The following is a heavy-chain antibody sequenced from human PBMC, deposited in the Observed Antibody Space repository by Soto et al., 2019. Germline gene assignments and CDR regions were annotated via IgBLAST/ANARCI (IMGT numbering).Heavy chain of an antibody. D-gene: IGHD6-19*01. Sequence: GASVKVSCKASGYTFTNYYMHWVRQAPGQGLEWMGIINPSGGSTSYAQKFQGRVTMTRDASTSTVYMEMTSLRAEDTAVYYCAKGGRQWLVTSDFNYWGQGALVTVS. CDR3: AKGGRQWLVTSDFNY. CDR2: INPSGGST. V-gene: IGHV1-46*01. J-gene: IGHJ4*02. CDR1: GYTFTNYY.